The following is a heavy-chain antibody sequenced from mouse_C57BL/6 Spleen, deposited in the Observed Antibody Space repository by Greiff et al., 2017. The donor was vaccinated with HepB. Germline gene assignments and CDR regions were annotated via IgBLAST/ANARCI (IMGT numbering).Heavy chain of an antibody. CDR2: IYPRDGSP. CDR1: GYTFTDHT. J-gene: IGHJ4*01. D-gene: IGHD2-3*01. Sequence: VQLQQSDAELVKPGASVKISCKVSGYTFTDHTIHWMKQRPEQGLEWIGYIYPRDGSPKYNEKFKGKATLTADKSSSTAYMQLNSLTSEDSAVYFCARLSDGYYPWYAMDYLGQGTSVTVSS. V-gene: IGHV1-78*01. CDR3: ARLSDGYYPWYAMDY.